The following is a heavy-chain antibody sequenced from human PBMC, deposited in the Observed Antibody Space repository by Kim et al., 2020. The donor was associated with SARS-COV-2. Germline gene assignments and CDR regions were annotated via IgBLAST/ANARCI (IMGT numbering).Heavy chain of an antibody. Sequence: ASVKVSCKASGYTFTGYYMHWVRQAPGQGLEWMGWINPNSGGTNYAQKFQGRVTMTRDTSISTAYMELSRLRSDDTAVYYCARDVYPARRVELGYYYGMDVWGQGTTVTVSS. CDR2: INPNSGGT. V-gene: IGHV1-2*02. J-gene: IGHJ6*02. CDR3: ARDVYPARRVELGYYYGMDV. D-gene: IGHD1-7*01. CDR1: GYTFTGYY.